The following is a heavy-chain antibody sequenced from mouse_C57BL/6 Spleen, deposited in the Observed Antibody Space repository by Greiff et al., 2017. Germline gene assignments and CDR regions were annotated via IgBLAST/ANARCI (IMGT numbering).Heavy chain of an antibody. V-gene: IGHV7-3*01. Sequence: EVQLVESGGGLVQPGGSLSLSCAASGFTFTDYYMSWVRQTPGKALEWLGFIRNKANGYTTEYSASVKGRFTISRDNSQSILCLQMNALGAEDSATYYCARYSSNYNYFDYWGQGTPLTVSS. D-gene: IGHD2-5*01. J-gene: IGHJ2*01. CDR2: IRNKANGYTT. CDR3: ARYSSNYNYFDY. CDR1: GFTFTDYY.